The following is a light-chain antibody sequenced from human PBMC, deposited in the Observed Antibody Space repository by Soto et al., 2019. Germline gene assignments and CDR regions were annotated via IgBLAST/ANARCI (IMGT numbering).Light chain of an antibody. CDR2: GAS. Sequence: EIVLTQSPGTLSLPPGERATLSCRASQSVSNSYLAWYQQKPGQAPRLLIYGASSRATGIPDRFSGSGSGTDFTLTISRLEPEDFAVYFCQQYDSSPLTFGGGTKVDIK. CDR3: QQYDSSPLT. CDR1: QSVSNSY. V-gene: IGKV3-20*01. J-gene: IGKJ4*01.